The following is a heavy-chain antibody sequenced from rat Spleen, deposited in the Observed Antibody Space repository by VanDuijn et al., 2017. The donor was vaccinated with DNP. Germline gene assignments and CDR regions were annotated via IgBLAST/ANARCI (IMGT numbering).Heavy chain of an antibody. CDR2: INTGSGGT. CDR3: ASSWVGVRGIWFAF. V-gene: IGHV1-43*01. Sequence: QVQLQQSGAELAKPGSSVKISCKASGYTFTSYYIAWIKQTTGQGLDYIGYINTGSGGTNYNEKFKGKATLTVDKSSSTAFMQLSSLTPDDSAVYYCASSWVGVRGIWFAFWGQGTLVTVSS. CDR1: GYTFTSYY. D-gene: IGHD4-3*01. J-gene: IGHJ3*01.